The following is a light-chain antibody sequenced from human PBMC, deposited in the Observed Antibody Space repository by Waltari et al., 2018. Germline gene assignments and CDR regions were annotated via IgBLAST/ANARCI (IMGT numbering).Light chain of an antibody. CDR2: VNSDGSH. Sequence: QLVLTQSPSASASLGASVKLTCTLSSGHSTNVIAWLQKRPEKGPRFEMKVNSDGSHSKGGEIPDRFSGSSSGAGRYLTISSLQSEDEADYYCQTGGHGTWVFGGGTKLTVL. J-gene: IGLJ3*02. CDR3: QTGGHGTWV. V-gene: IGLV4-69*01. CDR1: SGHSTNV.